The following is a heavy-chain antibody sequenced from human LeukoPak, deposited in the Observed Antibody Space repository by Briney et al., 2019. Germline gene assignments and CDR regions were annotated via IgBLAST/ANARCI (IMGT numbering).Heavy chain of an antibody. V-gene: IGHV3-30*04. J-gene: IGHJ4*02. CDR2: ISYDGSNK. D-gene: IGHD1-1*01. Sequence: PGGSLRLSCAASGFTFSSYAMHWVRQAPGKGLEWVTIISYDGSNKYYADSVKGRFTISRDNVQNSLYLQMNSLRAEDTAVYYCARLFRDVTTFDYWGQGTLVTVS. CDR1: GFTFSSYA. CDR3: ARLFRDVTTFDY.